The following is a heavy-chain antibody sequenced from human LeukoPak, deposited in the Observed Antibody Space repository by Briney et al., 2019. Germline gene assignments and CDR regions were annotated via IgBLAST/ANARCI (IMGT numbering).Heavy chain of an antibody. V-gene: IGHV1-2*06. CDR2: INPNSGGT. J-gene: IGHJ4*02. CDR1: GGTFSSYA. D-gene: IGHD5-18*01. CDR3: ARDLPSDTALILDY. Sequence: ASVKVSCKASGGTFSSYAISWVRQAPGQGLEWMGRINPNSGGTNYAQKFQGRVTMTRDTSISTAYMELSRLRSDDTAVYYCARDLPSDTALILDYWGQGTLVTVSS.